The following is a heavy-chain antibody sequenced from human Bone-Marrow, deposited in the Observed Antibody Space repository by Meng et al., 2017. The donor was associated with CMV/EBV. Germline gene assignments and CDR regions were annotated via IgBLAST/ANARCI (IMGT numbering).Heavy chain of an antibody. Sequence: GVACTLQPPANPLEWLALIYWNDDKRYSPSLKSSLTSTKDTSKNKVVLTMTTMNPVDTATYYCAHRGLTYYDFWSGYGPYNWFDPWGQGTLVTVSS. J-gene: IGHJ5*02. CDR1: G. CDR2: IYWNDDK. V-gene: IGHV2-5*01. D-gene: IGHD3-3*01. CDR3: AHRGLTYYDFWSGYGPYNWFDP.